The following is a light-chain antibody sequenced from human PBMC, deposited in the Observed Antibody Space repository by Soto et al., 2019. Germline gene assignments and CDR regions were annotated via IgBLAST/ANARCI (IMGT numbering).Light chain of an antibody. CDR3: QQYGSSPRT. J-gene: IGKJ1*01. CDR1: QSVSSSY. CDR2: GAS. Sequence: EIVLTQSPGTLSLSPGERATLSCRASQSVSSSYLAWYQQKPGQAPRLLIYGASSRATGIPDRFSGSGSGTDFTLTISILEPEDVAVYYWQQYGSSPRTFGQGTKVEIK. V-gene: IGKV3-20*01.